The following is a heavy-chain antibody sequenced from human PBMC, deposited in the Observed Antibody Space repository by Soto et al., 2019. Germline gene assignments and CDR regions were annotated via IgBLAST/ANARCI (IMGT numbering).Heavy chain of an antibody. J-gene: IGHJ4*02. D-gene: IGHD3-22*01. CDR3: ATRRSSYWFDY. CDR1: GCSCSNYS. V-gene: IGHV5-51*01. CDR2: IQSAYSTA. Sequence: GESLQVSSRRAGCSCSNYSVGWVRQVPGKGLEXMGNIQSAYSTAPYSPSLRGQVTISVDKSISTAYLQWKSLKASDTALYYSATRRSSYWFDYWGQGTLVTVSS.